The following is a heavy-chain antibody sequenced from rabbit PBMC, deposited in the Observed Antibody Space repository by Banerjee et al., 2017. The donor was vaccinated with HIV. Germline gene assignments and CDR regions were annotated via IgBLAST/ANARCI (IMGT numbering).Heavy chain of an antibody. D-gene: IGHD8-1*01. CDR3: ARDAGSHYYMDYFKL. J-gene: IGHJ4*01. Sequence: QQQLEESGGDLVRPGASLTLTCTASGFSFSSNYWMCWVRQAPGKGLEWIGCINTGSSGSTYYASWVNGRFSISRSTSLNTVTLQMTSLTAADTATYFCARDAGSHYYMDYFKLWGQGTLVTVS. CDR1: GFSFSSNYW. CDR2: INTGSSGST. V-gene: IGHV1S45*01.